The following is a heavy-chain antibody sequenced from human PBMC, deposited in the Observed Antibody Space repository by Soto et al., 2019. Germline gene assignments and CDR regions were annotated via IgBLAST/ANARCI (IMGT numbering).Heavy chain of an antibody. V-gene: IGHV3-23*01. CDR3: AKDPASEVLVVYAVRSLDAFDI. J-gene: IGHJ3*02. D-gene: IGHD2-8*01. CDR1: GFTFSSYA. Sequence: GGSLRLSCAASGFTFSSYAMSWVRQAPGKGLEWVSAISGSGGSTYYADSVKGRFTISRDNSKNTLYLQMNSLRAEDTAVYYCAKDPASEVLVVYAVRSLDAFDIWGQGTMVTVSS. CDR2: ISGSGGST.